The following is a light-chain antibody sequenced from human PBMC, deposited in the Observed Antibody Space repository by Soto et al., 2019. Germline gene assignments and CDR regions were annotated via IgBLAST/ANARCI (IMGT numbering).Light chain of an antibody. CDR1: QSVSSN. J-gene: IGKJ5*01. Sequence: EIGMTQSPATLSVSPGERATLSCRASQSVSSNLAGSQQKPGQAPRLLIYGASTRATGIQARFSGSGSGTEFTLTISSLQSEDFAVYCCGQYNNWPPLTVGQGPRLEIK. CDR2: GAS. V-gene: IGKV3-15*01. CDR3: GQYNNWPPLT.